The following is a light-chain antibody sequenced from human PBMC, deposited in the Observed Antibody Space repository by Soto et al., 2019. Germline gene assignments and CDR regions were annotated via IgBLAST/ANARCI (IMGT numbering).Light chain of an antibody. J-gene: IGLJ1*01. CDR3: QSYDTGLSGSRV. CDR2: GNK. V-gene: IGLV1-40*01. CDR1: SSNIGAGYD. Sequence: QSALTQPPSVSGAPGQTVTISCTGSSSNIGAGYDVHWYQQLPGTAPKLLIYGNKNRPPGVPDRFSGSRSDTSASLAITGLQADDEADYYCQSYDTGLSGSRVFGSGTKVTVL.